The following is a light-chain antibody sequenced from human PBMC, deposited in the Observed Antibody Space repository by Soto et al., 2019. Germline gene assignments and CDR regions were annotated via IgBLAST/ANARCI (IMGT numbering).Light chain of an antibody. J-gene: IGKJ3*01. Sequence: EIVLTQSPGTLSLSPGERATLSCRASQSVSSSYLAWYQQKPGQAPRLLIYGASSRATGNPDRFSGSGSGTDFTLTISRLEPEDFAVYYSKQYGSSRFTFGPGTILDIK. CDR1: QSVSSSY. V-gene: IGKV3-20*01. CDR3: KQYGSSRFT. CDR2: GAS.